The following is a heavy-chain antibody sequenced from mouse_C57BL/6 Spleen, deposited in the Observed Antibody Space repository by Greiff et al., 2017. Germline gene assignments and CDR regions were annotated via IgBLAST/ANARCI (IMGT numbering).Heavy chain of an antibody. J-gene: IGHJ1*03. Sequence: VQLQQSGPELVKPGASVKISCKASGYTFTDYYMNWVKQSHGKSLEWIGDINPNNGGTSYNQKFKGKATLTVDKSSSTAYMALRSLTSEDSSVYYCARSVTTVVARYWYFDVWGTGTTVTVSS. CDR3: ARSVTTVVARYWYFDV. V-gene: IGHV1-26*01. CDR1: GYTFTDYY. D-gene: IGHD1-1*01. CDR2: INPNNGGT.